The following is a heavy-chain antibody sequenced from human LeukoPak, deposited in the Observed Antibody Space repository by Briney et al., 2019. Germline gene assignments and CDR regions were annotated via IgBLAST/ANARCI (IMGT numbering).Heavy chain of an antibody. D-gene: IGHD1-7*01. CDR3: AREGGGTTDD. J-gene: IGHJ4*02. V-gene: IGHV4-59*01. CDR2: IYYSGST. CDR1: GGSISSYY. Sequence: SETLSLTCTVSGGSISSYYWSWIRQPPGKGLEWIGYIYYSGSTNYNPSLKSRVTISVDTSKNQFSLKLSSVTAADTAVYYCAREGGGTTDDWGQGTLVTVSS.